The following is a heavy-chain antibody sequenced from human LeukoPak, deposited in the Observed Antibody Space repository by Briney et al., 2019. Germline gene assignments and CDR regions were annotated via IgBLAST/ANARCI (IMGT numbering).Heavy chain of an antibody. V-gene: IGHV3-74*01. D-gene: IGHD3-10*01. Sequence: GGSLRLSCAASGFTFSSYWMHWVRQAPEKGLVWVSRINPDGSTTTYADSVEGRFTISRDNARNTLYPQMNSLRVEDTAVYYCARVGVGSYHFDDWGQGTLVTVSS. CDR3: ARVGVGSYHFDD. CDR2: INPDGSTT. J-gene: IGHJ4*02. CDR1: GFTFSSYW.